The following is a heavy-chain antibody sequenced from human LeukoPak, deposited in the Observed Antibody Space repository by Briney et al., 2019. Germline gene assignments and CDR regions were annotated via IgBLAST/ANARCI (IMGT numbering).Heavy chain of an antibody. D-gene: IGHD6-19*01. CDR2: IRGSSNTI. CDR3: AKDRAVADPFDY. V-gene: IGHV3-48*04. CDR1: GFTFSIYS. J-gene: IGHJ4*02. Sequence: PGGSLRLSCAASGFTFSIYSMNWVRQAPGKGLEWLSYIRGSSNTIHYADSVKGRFTISRDNAKNTLYLQMNSLRAEDTAVYYCAKDRAVADPFDYWGQGTLVTVSS.